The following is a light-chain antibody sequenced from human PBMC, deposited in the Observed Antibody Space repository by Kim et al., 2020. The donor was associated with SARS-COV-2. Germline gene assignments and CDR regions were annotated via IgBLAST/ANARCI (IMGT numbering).Light chain of an antibody. CDR1: QSVLTS. CDR2: GAS. CDR3: QQYYNWPRT. Sequence: VSTGERATLSCWASQSVLTSLAWYQQKPGQAPRLLIYGASTRATGIPASVSGSGSGTEFTLTISSLQSEDFVIYYCQQYYNWPRTFGQGTKVDIK. J-gene: IGKJ1*01. V-gene: IGKV3-15*01.